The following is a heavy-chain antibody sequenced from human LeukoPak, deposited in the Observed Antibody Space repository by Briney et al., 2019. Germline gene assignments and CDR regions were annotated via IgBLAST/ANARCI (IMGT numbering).Heavy chain of an antibody. Sequence: ASVKVSCKASGYTFTGYYMHWVRQAPGQGLEWMGWINPNSGGTNYAQKFQGRVTMTRDTSISTAYMELSRLRSDDTAVYYCAREGSLAYCGGDCYLGYYFDYWGQGTLVTVSS. J-gene: IGHJ4*02. CDR1: GYTFTGYY. CDR3: AREGSLAYCGGDCYLGYYFDY. V-gene: IGHV1-2*02. CDR2: INPNSGGT. D-gene: IGHD2-21*02.